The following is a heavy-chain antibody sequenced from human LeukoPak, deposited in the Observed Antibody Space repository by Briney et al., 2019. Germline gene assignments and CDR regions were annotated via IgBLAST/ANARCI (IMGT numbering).Heavy chain of an antibody. CDR2: IYYSGST. CDR1: GGSISSSSYY. J-gene: IGHJ4*02. V-gene: IGHV4-39*07. CDR3: ARASRALGELLYQPATFDY. D-gene: IGHD3-10*01. Sequence: SETLSLTCTVSGGSISSSSYYWGWIRQPPGKGLEWIGSIYYSGSTYYNPSLKSRVAISVDTSKNQFSLKLSSVTAADTAVYYCARASRALGELLYQPATFDYWGQGTLVTVSS.